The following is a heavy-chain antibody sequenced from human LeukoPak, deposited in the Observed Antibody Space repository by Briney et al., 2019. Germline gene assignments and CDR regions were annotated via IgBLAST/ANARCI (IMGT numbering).Heavy chain of an antibody. CDR3: ARPPTTLVLRNEYYFDY. D-gene: IGHD6-13*01. CDR1: GFTFSSYW. CDR2: IKQDGSEK. J-gene: IGHJ4*02. V-gene: IGHV3-7*01. Sequence: GGSLRLSCAASGFTFSSYWMSWVRQAPGKGLEWVANIKQDGSEKYYVDSVKGRFTISRDNAKNSLYLQMNSLRAEDTAVYYCARPPTTLVLRNEYYFDYWGQGTLVTVSS.